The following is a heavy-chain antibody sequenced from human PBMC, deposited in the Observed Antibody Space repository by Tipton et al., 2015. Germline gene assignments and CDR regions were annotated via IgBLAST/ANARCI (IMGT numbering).Heavy chain of an antibody. CDR3: AKTHGAXXXYXXX. CDR1: GGSISSXX. Sequence: TLSTCTVSGGSISSXXXSXXRQPPGXGLEWLGYIYYSGTTYYNPSLKSRVTISVDTSKNQFSLKLSSVTAANTAVYLCAKTHGAXXXYXXXWXXGTLXTV. J-gene: IGHJ4*02. D-gene: IGHD2-8*01. V-gene: IGHV4-59*07. CDR2: IYYSGTT.